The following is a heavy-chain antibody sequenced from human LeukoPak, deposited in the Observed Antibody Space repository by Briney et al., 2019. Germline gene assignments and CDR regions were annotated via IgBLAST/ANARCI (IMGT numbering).Heavy chain of an antibody. Sequence: GGSLRLSCAASGFTFSSYAMSWVRQAPGKGLEWVSAISGSGGSTYYADSVKGRFTISRDNSKNTLYLQMNSLRAEDTAVYYCARGGGWLFGDYYGMDVWGQGTTVTVSS. CDR1: GFTFSSYA. J-gene: IGHJ6*02. CDR2: ISGSGGST. D-gene: IGHD3-22*01. CDR3: ARGGGWLFGDYYGMDV. V-gene: IGHV3-23*01.